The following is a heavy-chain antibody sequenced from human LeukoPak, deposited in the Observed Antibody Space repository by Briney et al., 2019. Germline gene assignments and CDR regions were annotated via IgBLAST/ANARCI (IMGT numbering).Heavy chain of an antibody. CDR2: ISGSGGST. J-gene: IGHJ4*02. CDR1: GFTFSSYA. V-gene: IGHV3-23*01. Sequence: GGSLRLSCAASGFTFSSYAMSWVRQAPGKGLEWVSAISGSGGSTYYADSVKGRFTISRDNSKSTLYLQMNSLRAEDTAVYYCAKVANYYYDSSGSHYFDYWGQGTLVTVSS. CDR3: AKVANYYYDSSGSHYFDY. D-gene: IGHD3-22*01.